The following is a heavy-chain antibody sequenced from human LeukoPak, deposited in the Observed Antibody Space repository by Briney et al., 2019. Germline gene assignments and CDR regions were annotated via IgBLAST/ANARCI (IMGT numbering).Heavy chain of an antibody. J-gene: IGHJ4*02. CDR3: AKDPPNYSSGWSLDY. Sequence: PGGSLRLSCAASGFTFSNYWMHWDRQAPGKGLVWVSRINSDGSSTTYADSVKGRFTISRDNAKNTLYLQMNSLRAEDTAVYYCAKDPPNYSSGWSLDYWGQGTLVTVSS. CDR2: INSDGSST. D-gene: IGHD6-19*01. V-gene: IGHV3-74*03. CDR1: GFTFSNYW.